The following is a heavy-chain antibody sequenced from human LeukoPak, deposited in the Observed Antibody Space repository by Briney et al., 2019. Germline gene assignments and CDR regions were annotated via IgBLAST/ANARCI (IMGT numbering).Heavy chain of an antibody. CDR3: ARHPGQQLVRRGAFDI. V-gene: IGHV4-59*08. CDR2: IYYSGST. D-gene: IGHD6-13*01. J-gene: IGHJ3*02. CDR1: GGSISSYY. Sequence: SETLSLTCTVSGGSISSYYWSWIRQPPGKGLEWIGYIYYSGSTNYNPSLKSRVTISVDTSKNQFSLKLSSVTAADTAVYYCARHPGQQLVRRGAFDIWGQGTMVTVSS.